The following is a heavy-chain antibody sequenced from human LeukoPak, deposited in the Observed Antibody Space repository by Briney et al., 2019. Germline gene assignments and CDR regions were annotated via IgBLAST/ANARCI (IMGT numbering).Heavy chain of an antibody. Sequence: SQTLSLTCTVSGGSISGGSYYWSWIRQPAGKGLEWIGRICTSGSTNYNPSLKSRVTISVDTSKNQFSLKLSSVTAADTAVYYCARAYGDYEGDAFDIWGQGTMVTVSS. V-gene: IGHV4-61*02. J-gene: IGHJ3*02. CDR3: ARAYGDYEGDAFDI. CDR1: GGSISGGSYY. CDR2: ICTSGST. D-gene: IGHD4-17*01.